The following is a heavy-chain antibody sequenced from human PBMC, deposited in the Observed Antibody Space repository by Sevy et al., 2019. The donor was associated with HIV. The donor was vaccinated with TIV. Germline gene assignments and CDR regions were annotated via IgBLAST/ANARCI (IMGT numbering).Heavy chain of an antibody. D-gene: IGHD3-22*01. CDR1: GGSISSYY. CDR2: IYYSGST. J-gene: IGHJ3*02. V-gene: IGHV4-59*08. Sequence: SETLSLTCTVSGGSISSYYWSWIRQPPGKGLEWIGYIYYSGSTNYNPSLKSRVTISVDTSNNQFSLKLSSVTAADTAVYYYARHVYYYDSSGYYYVGRSDAFDIWGQGTMVTVSS. CDR3: ARHVYYYDSSGYYYVGRSDAFDI.